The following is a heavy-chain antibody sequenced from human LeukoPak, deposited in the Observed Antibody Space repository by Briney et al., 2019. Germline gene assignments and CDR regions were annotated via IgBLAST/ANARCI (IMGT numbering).Heavy chain of an antibody. CDR3: ARDTGGGYCSSTSCYALDY. J-gene: IGHJ4*02. CDR2: ISYDGSNK. Sequence: GGSLRLSCAASGFTFSSYAMHWVRQAPGKGLEWVAVISYDGSNKYYADSVKGRFTISRDNSKNTLYLQMNSLRAEDTAVYYCARDTGGGYCSSTSCYALDYWGQGTLVTVSS. D-gene: IGHD2-2*01. CDR1: GFTFSSYA. V-gene: IGHV3-30-3*01.